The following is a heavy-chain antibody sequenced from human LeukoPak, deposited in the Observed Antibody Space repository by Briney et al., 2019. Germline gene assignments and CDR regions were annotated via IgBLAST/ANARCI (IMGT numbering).Heavy chain of an antibody. CDR3: ARVQWGQGANWFDP. D-gene: IGHD1-26*01. Sequence: SETLSLTCTVSGDSISSSSNYWGWIRQPPGKGLEWIASIFYSGSTYYNPSLKSRVVISMDMSKNQSSLKLSSVTAAESAVYYCARVQWGQGANWFDPWGQGTLVTVST. CDR2: IFYSGST. J-gene: IGHJ5*02. V-gene: IGHV4-39*07. CDR1: GDSISSSSNY.